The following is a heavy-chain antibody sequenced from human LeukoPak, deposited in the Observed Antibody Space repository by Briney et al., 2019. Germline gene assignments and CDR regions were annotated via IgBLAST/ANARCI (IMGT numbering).Heavy chain of an antibody. J-gene: IGHJ5*02. CDR2: IYYSGST. Sequence: SETLSLTCTVPGGSISSGDYYCSWIRQPPGKGLEWIGYIYYSGSTYYNPSLKSRVTISVDTSKNKFSLKLSSVTAADTAVYYCARAWPVFGVAPRFDPWGQGTLVTVSS. V-gene: IGHV4-30-4*08. D-gene: IGHD3-3*01. CDR3: ARAWPVFGVAPRFDP. CDR1: GGSISSGDYY.